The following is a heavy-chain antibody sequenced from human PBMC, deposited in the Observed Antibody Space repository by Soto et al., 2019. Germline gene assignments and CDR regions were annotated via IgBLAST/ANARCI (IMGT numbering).Heavy chain of an antibody. CDR3: ARDNVLGILYGGMDV. J-gene: IGHJ6*02. V-gene: IGHV4-30-4*01. Sequence: SETLSLTCTVSGGSISSGDYYWSWIRQPPGKGLEWIGYIYYSGSTHYNPSLKSRVTISVDTSKNQFSLKLSSVTAADTAVHYCARDNVLGILYGGMDVWGQGTTVTVSS. CDR2: IYYSGST. D-gene: IGHD3-3*01. CDR1: GGSISSGDYY.